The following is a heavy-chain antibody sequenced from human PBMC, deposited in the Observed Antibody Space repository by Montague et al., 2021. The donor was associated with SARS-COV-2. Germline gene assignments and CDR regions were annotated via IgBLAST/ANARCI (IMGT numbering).Heavy chain of an antibody. Sequence: SLRLSFAASGFTFSSYEMNWVRQAPGKGLEWVSYISSSGSTISYADSVKGRFTISRDNAKDSLYLQMNSLRAEDTAVYYCATIATDLYYNGMDVWGQGTTVTVSS. V-gene: IGHV3-48*03. CDR2: ISSSGSTI. CDR3: ATIATDLYYNGMDV. J-gene: IGHJ6*02. D-gene: IGHD2-21*01. CDR1: GFTFSSYE.